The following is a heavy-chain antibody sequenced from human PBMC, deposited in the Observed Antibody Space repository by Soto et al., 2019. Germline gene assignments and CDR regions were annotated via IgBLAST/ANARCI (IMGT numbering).Heavy chain of an antibody. Sequence: PSETLSLTCAVYGGSFSGYYWTWIRQPPGKGLEWIGEINHSGSTNYNPSLKSRVTISVDTSKNQFSLKLSSVTAADTAVYYCARDVVVVVAATHDHQWFDPWGQGTLVTVSS. D-gene: IGHD2-15*01. J-gene: IGHJ5*02. CDR1: GGSFSGYY. V-gene: IGHV4-34*01. CDR2: INHSGST. CDR3: ARDVVVVVAATHDHQWFDP.